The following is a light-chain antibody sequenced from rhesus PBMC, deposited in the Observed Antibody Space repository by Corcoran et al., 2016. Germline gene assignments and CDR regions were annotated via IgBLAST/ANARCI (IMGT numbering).Light chain of an antibody. V-gene: IGKV3-24*04. J-gene: IGKJ3*01. CDR2: GAS. Sequence: ETVVTQSPATLSLSPGERATLSCRASQSVGSYLAWYQQKPGQAPRLLIAGASSRATGSPDRFSCSGSGTDFTLTISSLDPEDVGVYYCQQSSNLFTFGPGTKLDIK. CDR1: QSVGSY. CDR3: QQSSNLFT.